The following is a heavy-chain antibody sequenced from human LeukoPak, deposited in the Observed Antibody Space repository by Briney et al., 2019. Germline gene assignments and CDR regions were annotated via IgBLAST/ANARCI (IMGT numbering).Heavy chain of an antibody. CDR1: GYTFTSYG. CDR3: AREGERWLQSPEYFQH. J-gene: IGHJ1*01. V-gene: IGHV1-18*01. D-gene: IGHD5-24*01. CDR2: ISAYNGNT. Sequence: ASVKVSCKASGYTFTSYGMSWVRQAPGQGLEWMGWISAYNGNTNYAQKLQGRVTMTTDTSTSTAYMELRSLRSDDTAVYYCAREGERWLQSPEYFQHWGQGTLVTVSS.